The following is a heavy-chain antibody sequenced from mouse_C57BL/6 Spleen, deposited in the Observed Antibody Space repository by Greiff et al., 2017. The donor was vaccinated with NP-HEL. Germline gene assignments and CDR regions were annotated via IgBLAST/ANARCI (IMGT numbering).Heavy chain of an antibody. CDR2: IDPSDSYT. CDR1: GYTFTSYW. CDR3: ARREDGWYFEG. J-gene: IGHJ1*03. Sequence: VQLQQPGAELVMPGASVKLSCKASGYTFTSYWMHWVKQRPGQGLEWIGEIDPSDSYTNYNQKFKGKSTLTVDKSSSTAYMQLSSLTSEDAAVDDCARREDGWYFEGWGTGNTGTVA. D-gene: IGHD2-3*01. V-gene: IGHV1-69*01.